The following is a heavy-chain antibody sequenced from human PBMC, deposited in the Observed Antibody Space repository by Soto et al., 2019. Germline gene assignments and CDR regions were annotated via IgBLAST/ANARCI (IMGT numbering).Heavy chain of an antibody. CDR2: IYYSGST. V-gene: IGHV4-31*03. CDR3: ALLSSSWYPAFDY. Sequence: TLSLTCTVSGGSISSGGYYWSWIRQHPGKGLEWIGYIYYSGSTYYNPSLKSRVTISVDTSKNQFSLKLSSVTAADTAEYYCALLSSSWYPAFDYWGQGTLVTSPQ. D-gene: IGHD6-13*01. CDR1: GGSISSGGYY. J-gene: IGHJ4*02.